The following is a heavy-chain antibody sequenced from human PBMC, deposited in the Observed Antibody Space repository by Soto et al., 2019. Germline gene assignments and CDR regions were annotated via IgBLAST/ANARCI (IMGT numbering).Heavy chain of an antibody. Sequence: ASVKVSCKASGYTFTSYYMHWVRQAPGQGLEWMGIINPSGGSTSYAQKFQGRVTMTRDTSTSTVYMELSSLRSEDTAVYYCVTLGYCSGGSCSDFDYWGQGTLVTVSS. J-gene: IGHJ4*02. D-gene: IGHD2-15*01. CDR1: GYTFTSYY. CDR3: VTLGYCSGGSCSDFDY. CDR2: INPSGGST. V-gene: IGHV1-46*01.